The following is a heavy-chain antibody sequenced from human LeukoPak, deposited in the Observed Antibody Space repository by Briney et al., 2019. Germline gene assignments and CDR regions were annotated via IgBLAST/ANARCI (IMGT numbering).Heavy chain of an antibody. V-gene: IGHV4-59*01. CDR3: ARGCSSTSCYYGMDV. J-gene: IGHJ6*02. Sequence: SETLSLTCTLSGGSLSSYYWGWVRQPPGKGREWIGYIYYSGSTNYNPSLKRRVTISVDTSKNQFSLKLSSETAADTAVYDCARGCSSTSCYYGMDVWGQGTTVTVSS. CDR1: GGSLSSYY. D-gene: IGHD2-2*01. CDR2: IYYSGST.